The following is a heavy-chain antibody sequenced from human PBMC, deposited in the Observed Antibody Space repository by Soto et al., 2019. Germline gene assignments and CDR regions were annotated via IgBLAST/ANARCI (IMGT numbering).Heavy chain of an antibody. CDR3: AAPLRSDAFDI. Sequence: SVKVSCKASGFTFTSSAVQWVRQARGQRLEWIGWIVVGSGNTNYAQKFQERVTITRDMSTSTAYMELSSLRSEDTAVCYCAAPLRSDAFDIWGQGTMVTVSS. D-gene: IGHD3-3*01. CDR2: IVVGSGNT. J-gene: IGHJ3*02. V-gene: IGHV1-58*01. CDR1: GFTFTSSA.